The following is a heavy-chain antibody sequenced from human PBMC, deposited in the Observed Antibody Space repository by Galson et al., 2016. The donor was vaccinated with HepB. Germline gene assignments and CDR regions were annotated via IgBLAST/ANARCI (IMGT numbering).Heavy chain of an antibody. CDR2: MNHSGSA. CDR3: ARSTYSSGWYSGWFDL. J-gene: IGHJ5*02. CDR1: GGSFSGYY. D-gene: IGHD6-19*01. Sequence: SETLSLTCAVYGGSFSGYYWSWVRQAPGKGLEWIGEMNHSGSANYNPPLRSRVTMSVDRSRNQFSLKLSSVTAADTAVYYCARSTYSSGWYSGWFDLWGQGIVVTVSS. V-gene: IGHV4-34*01.